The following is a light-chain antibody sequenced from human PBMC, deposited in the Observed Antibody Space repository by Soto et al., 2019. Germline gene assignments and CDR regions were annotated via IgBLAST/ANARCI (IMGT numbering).Light chain of an antibody. CDR1: QSLVNRDGNTY. Sequence: DVVMTQSPLSLPVTLGQPASISCRSSQSLVNRDGNTYLSWFQQRPGQSPRSLIYKVSNWDSGVQDRFSGSGSGTDFTLKISRVQAEDIGVYFFMQGTHWPPTFGQGTRLEIK. CDR2: KVS. CDR3: MQGTHWPPT. J-gene: IGKJ5*01. V-gene: IGKV2D-30*01.